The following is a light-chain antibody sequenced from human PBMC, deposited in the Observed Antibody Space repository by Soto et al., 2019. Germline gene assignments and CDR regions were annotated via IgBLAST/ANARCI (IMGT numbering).Light chain of an antibody. J-gene: IGKJ4*01. V-gene: IGKV1-33*01. Sequence: DIQMTQSPSSLSASAGDRVTITCQASQDINIHLNWYQQKAGRAPKLLINDASNLETGVPSRFSGSGSGTDFTLTISGLQPEDIATYYCQQYVNALTFGGGTKVEIK. CDR3: QQYVNALT. CDR2: DAS. CDR1: QDINIH.